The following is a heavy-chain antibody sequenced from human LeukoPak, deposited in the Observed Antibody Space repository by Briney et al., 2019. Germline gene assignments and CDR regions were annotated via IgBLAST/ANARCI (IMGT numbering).Heavy chain of an antibody. D-gene: IGHD3-3*01. J-gene: IGHJ5*02. Sequence: PSETLSLTCTVSGGSISSGGYYWSWIRQHPGKGLEWIGYIYYSGSTYYNPSLKSRVTISVDTSKNQLSLKLSSVTAADTAVYYCAREEYYDFWSGYPYNWFDPWGQGTLVTVSS. CDR2: IYYSGST. CDR1: GGSISSGGYY. CDR3: AREEYYDFWSGYPYNWFDP. V-gene: IGHV4-31*03.